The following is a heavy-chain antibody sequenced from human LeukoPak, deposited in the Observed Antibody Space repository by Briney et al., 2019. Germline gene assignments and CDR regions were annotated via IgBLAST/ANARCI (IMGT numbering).Heavy chain of an antibody. CDR1: GFTFSNAW. D-gene: IGHD2-15*01. V-gene: IGHV3-15*01. Sequence: GGSLRLSCAASGFTFSNAWMSWVRQAPGKGLEWVGRIKSKTDGGTSDYAAPVKGRFTISRDDSKNTLYLQMNSLKTEDTAVYYCTTGDVVVVAATRGAFDIWGQGTMVTVSS. CDR2: IKSKTDGGTS. CDR3: TTGDVVVVAATRGAFDI. J-gene: IGHJ3*02.